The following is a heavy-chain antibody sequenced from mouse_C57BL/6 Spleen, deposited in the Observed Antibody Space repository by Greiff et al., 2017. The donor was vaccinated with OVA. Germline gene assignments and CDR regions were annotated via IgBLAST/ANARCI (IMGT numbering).Heavy chain of an antibody. CDR3: ARAHYYYGSSFYWYFDV. CDR1: GYSITSGYY. CDR2: ISYDGSN. V-gene: IGHV3-6*01. J-gene: IGHJ1*03. D-gene: IGHD1-1*01. Sequence: EVQLVESGPGLVKPSQSLSLTCSVTGYSITSGYYWNWIRQFPGNKLEWMGYISYDGSNNYNPSLKNRISITRDTSKNQFFLKLNSVTTEDTATYYCARAHYYYGSSFYWYFDVWGTGTTVTVSS.